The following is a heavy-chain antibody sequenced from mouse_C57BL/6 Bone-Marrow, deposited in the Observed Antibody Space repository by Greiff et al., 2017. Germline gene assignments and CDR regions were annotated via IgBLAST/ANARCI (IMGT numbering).Heavy chain of an antibody. J-gene: IGHJ3*01. D-gene: IGHD1-1*01. CDR2: IYPRSGNT. V-gene: IGHV1-81*01. CDR1: GYTFTSYG. Sequence: QVQLQQSGAELARPGASVKLSCKASGYTFTSYGISWVKQRTGQGLEWIGEIYPRSGNTYYNEKFKGKDTLTADKSSSTAYMELRSLTSEDSAVYFCASYYGSSYPAWFAYWGQGTLVTVSA. CDR3: ASYYGSSYPAWFAY.